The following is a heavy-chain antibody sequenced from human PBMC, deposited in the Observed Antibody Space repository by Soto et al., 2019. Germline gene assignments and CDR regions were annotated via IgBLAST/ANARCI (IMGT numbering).Heavy chain of an antibody. CDR1: GGSISSGGYY. Sequence: SETLSLTCTVSGGSISSGGYYWNWKRQHPGKGLEWIGYIYYSGSTNYNPSLKSRVTISVDTSKNQFSLKLSSVTAADTAVYYCARVLGWLLPSDYYYYGMDVWGQGTTVTVSS. V-gene: IGHV4-61*08. CDR3: ARVLGWLLPSDYYYYGMDV. D-gene: IGHD2-15*01. J-gene: IGHJ6*02. CDR2: IYYSGST.